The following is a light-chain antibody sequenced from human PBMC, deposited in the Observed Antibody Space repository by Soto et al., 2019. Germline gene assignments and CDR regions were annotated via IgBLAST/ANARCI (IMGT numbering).Light chain of an antibody. CDR3: QQRSNWPPTWT. V-gene: IGKV3-11*01. CDR2: DAS. Sequence: EFVLTQSPGTLSLSPGERATLSCRASQSVSTSFLAWYQQKPGQAPRLLIYDASNRATGIPARFSGSGSGTDFTLTISSLEPEDFAVYYCQQRSNWPPTWTFGQGTKVDIK. CDR1: QSVSTSF. J-gene: IGKJ1*01.